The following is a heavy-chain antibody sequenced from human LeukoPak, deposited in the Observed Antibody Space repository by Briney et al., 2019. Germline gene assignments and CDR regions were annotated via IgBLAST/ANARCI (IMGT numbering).Heavy chain of an antibody. D-gene: IGHD6-13*01. Sequence: GGSLRLSCAASGFTFSDYYMSWIRQAPGKGLEWVSGISWNSGSIGYADSVKGRFTISRDNAKNSLYLQMNSLRAEDMALYYCAKDSSPYYYYMDVWGKGTTVTVSS. CDR1: GFTFSDYY. CDR2: ISWNSGSI. V-gene: IGHV3-9*03. J-gene: IGHJ6*03. CDR3: AKDSSPYYYYMDV.